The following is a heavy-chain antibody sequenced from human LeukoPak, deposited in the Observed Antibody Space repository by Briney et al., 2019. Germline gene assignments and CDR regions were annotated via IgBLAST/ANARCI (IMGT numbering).Heavy chain of an antibody. CDR3: ARSGYCSGGSCYPGGDYYYYYMDV. V-gene: IGHV4-59*08. J-gene: IGHJ6*03. CDR1: GGSISSYY. D-gene: IGHD2-15*01. CDR2: IYYSGST. Sequence: PSETLSLTCTVSGGSISSYYWSWIRQPPGKGLGWIGYIYYSGSTNYNPSLKSRVTISVDTSKNQFSLKLSSVTAADTAVYYRARSGYCSGGSCYPGGDYYYYYMDVWGKGTTVTVSS.